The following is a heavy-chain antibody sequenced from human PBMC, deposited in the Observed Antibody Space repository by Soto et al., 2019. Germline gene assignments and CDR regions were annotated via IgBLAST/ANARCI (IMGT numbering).Heavy chain of an antibody. CDR3: ARDFGSYWFDY. D-gene: IGHD3-10*01. V-gene: IGHV1-2*07. J-gene: IGHJ4*02. CDR1: GYIFTNYY. CDR2: INPNSGTT. Sequence: GASVKVSCKASGYIFTNYYIHWVRQAPGQGLEWMGWINPNSGTTKYAHKFQGRVTMTRDTSISTAYMELSSLRSDDTAVYYCARDFGSYWFDYWGQGTLLTVSS.